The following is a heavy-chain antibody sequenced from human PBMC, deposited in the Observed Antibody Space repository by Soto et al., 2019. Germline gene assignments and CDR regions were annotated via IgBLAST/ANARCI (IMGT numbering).Heavy chain of an antibody. CDR1: GDSISSYY. CDR2: IYNNGGT. V-gene: IGHV4-59*01. D-gene: IGHD3-22*01. Sequence: QVQLQESGPGLMKPSETLSLTCTVSGDSISSYYWTWIRQPPGKGLEWIGYIYNNGGTNYNPSLKSRVTVSMDTSKNQFSLKLTSVTAADTAVYYCARDHSYYYDSSGYRPYAFDIWGQGTMVTVSS. CDR3: ARDHSYYYDSSGYRPYAFDI. J-gene: IGHJ3*02.